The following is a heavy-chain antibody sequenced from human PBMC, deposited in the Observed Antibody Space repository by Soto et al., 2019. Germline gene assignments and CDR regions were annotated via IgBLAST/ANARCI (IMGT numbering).Heavy chain of an antibody. CDR2: IYYSGST. CDR3: ARVCGGDCHYGMDV. Sequence: QVQLQESGPGLVKPSQTLSLTCTVSGGSISSGGYYWSWIRQHPGKGLEWIGYIYYSGSTYYNPSLKTRVTIAVDTSNNQLSLKLSSVTAADTAVYYCARVCGGDCHYGMDVWGQGTTVTVSS. J-gene: IGHJ6*02. D-gene: IGHD2-21*02. V-gene: IGHV4-31*03. CDR1: GGSISSGGYY.